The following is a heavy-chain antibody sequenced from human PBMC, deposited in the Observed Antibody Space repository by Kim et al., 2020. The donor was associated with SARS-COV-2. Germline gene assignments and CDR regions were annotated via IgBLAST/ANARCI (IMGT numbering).Heavy chain of an antibody. J-gene: IGHJ5*02. D-gene: IGHD6-19*01. CDR1: GFTVSSNY. V-gene: IGHV3-53*04. CDR3: ARARWEVAVAGMIYNWFDP. Sequence: GGSLRLSCAASGFTVSSNYMSWVRQAPGKGLEWVSVIYSGGSTYYADSVKGRFTISRHNSKNTLYLQMNSLRAEDTAVYYCARARWEVAVAGMIYNWFDPWGQGTLVTVSS. CDR2: IYSGGST.